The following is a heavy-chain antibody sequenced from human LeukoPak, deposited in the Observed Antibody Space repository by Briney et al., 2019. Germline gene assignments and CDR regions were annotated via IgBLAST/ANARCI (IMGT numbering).Heavy chain of an antibody. CDR3: ATTHGNFDWLMYY. CDR1: GFRFSDDY. CDR2: ITNSAGTT. Sequence: GGSLRLSCAASGFRFSDDYMIWIRPAPGKGLGWISYITNSAGTTFYADSVKGRFTISRDSAKNSLFLHMSSLQAEDTAVYYCATTHGNFDWLMYYWGQGTQVTVSS. D-gene: IGHD3-9*01. J-gene: IGHJ4*02. V-gene: IGHV3-11*04.